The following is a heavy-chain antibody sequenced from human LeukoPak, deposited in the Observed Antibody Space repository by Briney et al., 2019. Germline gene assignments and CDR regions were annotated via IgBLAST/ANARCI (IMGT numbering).Heavy chain of an antibody. CDR2: IYTSGST. V-gene: IGHV4-4*09. Sequence: SETLSLTCTVSGGSISSYYWSWIRQPPGKGLEWIGYIYTSGSTNYNPSLKSRVTISVDTSKNQFSLKLSSVTAADTAVYYCARRFDYWGQGTLVTASS. CDR1: GGSISSYY. CDR3: ARRFDY. J-gene: IGHJ4*02.